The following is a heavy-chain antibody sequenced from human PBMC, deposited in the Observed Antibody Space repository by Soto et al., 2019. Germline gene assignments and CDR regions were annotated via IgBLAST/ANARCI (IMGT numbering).Heavy chain of an antibody. CDR3: ARQPYVDFDY. Sequence: QLQLQESGPGLVKPSETLSLTCTVSGGSISSSSYYWGWIRQPPGKGLEWIGSVYYSGSTYINPSHKSPVTISVDTSKNQFSLKLSSVTAADTAVYYCARQPYVDFDYWGQGTLVTVSS. V-gene: IGHV4-39*01. CDR2: VYYSGST. D-gene: IGHD3-16*01. CDR1: GGSISSSSYY. J-gene: IGHJ4*02.